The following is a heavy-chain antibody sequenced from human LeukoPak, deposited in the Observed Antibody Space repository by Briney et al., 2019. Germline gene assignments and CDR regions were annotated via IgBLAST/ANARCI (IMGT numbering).Heavy chain of an antibody. CDR2: INYSGST. CDR3: ARHNDLSGRPNFDY. CDR1: GGSISSSSYY. D-gene: IGHD3-10*01. V-gene: IGHV4-39*01. J-gene: IGHJ4*02. Sequence: SETLSLTCTVSGGSISSSSYYWGWIRQPPGKGLEWIGSINYSGSTYYNPSLKSRVTISVDTSKNQFSLKLSSVTAADTAVYYCARHNDLSGRPNFDYWGQGTLVTVSS.